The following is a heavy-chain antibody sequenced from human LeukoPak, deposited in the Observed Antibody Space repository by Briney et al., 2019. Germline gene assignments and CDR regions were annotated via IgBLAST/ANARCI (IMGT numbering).Heavy chain of an antibody. CDR2: INPNSGDT. CDR3: ASLNYYDSSGYLRGFDP. D-gene: IGHD3-22*01. CDR1: GYTFTGYY. Sequence: GASVKVSCKASGYTFTGYYMHWVRQAPGQGLEWMGRINPNSGDTNYAQKFQGRVTMTRDTSISTAYMDLSRLRFDDTAVYYCASLNYYDSSGYLRGFDPWGQGTLVTVSS. J-gene: IGHJ5*02. V-gene: IGHV1-2*06.